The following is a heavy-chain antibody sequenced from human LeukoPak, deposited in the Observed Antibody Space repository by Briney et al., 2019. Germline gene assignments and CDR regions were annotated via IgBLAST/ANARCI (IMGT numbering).Heavy chain of an antibody. V-gene: IGHV1-46*01. D-gene: IGHD6-13*01. Sequence: GSVKVSCKASGYTFTSYYMHWVRQAPGQGLEWMGIINPSGGSTSYAQKFQGRVTMTRDTSTSTVYMELSSLRSEDTAVYYCARAPSSSSWYGTTYFDYWGQGTLVTVSS. CDR2: INPSGGST. CDR3: ARAPSSSSWYGTTYFDY. J-gene: IGHJ4*02. CDR1: GYTFTSYY.